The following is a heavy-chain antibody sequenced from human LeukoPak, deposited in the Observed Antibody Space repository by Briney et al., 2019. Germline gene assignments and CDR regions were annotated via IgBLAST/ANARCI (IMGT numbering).Heavy chain of an antibody. CDR1: GGTFSSYA. Sequence: ASVKVSCKASGGTFSSYAISWVRQAPGRGLEWMGGIIPIFGTANYAQKFQGSVTITADESTSTAYMELSSLRSEDTAVYYCARDRAPTMIVVDYYYYGMDVWGQGTTVTVSS. V-gene: IGHV1-69*13. CDR2: IIPIFGTA. CDR3: ARDRAPTMIVVDYYYYGMDV. D-gene: IGHD3-22*01. J-gene: IGHJ6*02.